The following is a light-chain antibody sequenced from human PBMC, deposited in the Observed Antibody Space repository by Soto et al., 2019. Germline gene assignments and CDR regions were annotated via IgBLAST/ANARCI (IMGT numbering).Light chain of an antibody. CDR3: MQSVPLPSITFGQGTRLSIT. Sequence: IVMTQTPLSLSVTPGQPASISCKSSQSLLHSDGKTYLYWYLQKPGQPPQLLMYEVSNRFSGVPDRFSGIGSVTDFTLKISRVEAGDVGVYYCMQSVPLPSITFGQGTRLSITGGQGTLLEIK. CDR1: QSLLHSDGKTY. CDR2: EVS. V-gene: IGKV2D-29*01. J-gene: IGKJ5*01.